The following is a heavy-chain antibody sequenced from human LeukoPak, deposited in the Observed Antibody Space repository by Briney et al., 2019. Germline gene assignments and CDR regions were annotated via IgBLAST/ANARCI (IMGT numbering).Heavy chain of an antibody. CDR2: IIPIFGTA. V-gene: IGHV1-69*13. Sequence: AASVKVSCKASGGTFSSYAISWVRQAPGQGLEWMGGIIPIFGTANYAQKFQGRVTITADESTRTAYMEVSSLTSEDTAVYYCARVGVVVAANTRLDYDYYGMDVWGQGTTVTVSS. CDR3: ARVGVVVAANTRLDYDYYGMDV. D-gene: IGHD2-15*01. CDR1: GGTFSSYA. J-gene: IGHJ6*02.